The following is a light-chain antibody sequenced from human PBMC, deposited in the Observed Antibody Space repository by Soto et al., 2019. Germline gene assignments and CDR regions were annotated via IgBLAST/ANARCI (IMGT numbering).Light chain of an antibody. J-gene: IGKJ2*01. Sequence: DIQMTQSPSSVSASVGDRVTITCRASQAINSWLAWYQQKPGKAPKLLIYGASSLQSGDPSRFSGSESGTDFTLAISSLQPEDFATYYCQQANSFPYTFGQGTKLEIK. CDR2: GAS. CDR3: QQANSFPYT. V-gene: IGKV1D-12*01. CDR1: QAINSW.